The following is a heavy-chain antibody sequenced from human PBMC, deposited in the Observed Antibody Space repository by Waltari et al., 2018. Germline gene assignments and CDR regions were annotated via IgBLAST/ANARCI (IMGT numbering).Heavy chain of an antibody. Sequence: QVQLQQWGAGLLSPSETLSLTCAVYGGSFSGYYWTWIRKPPGKGLEWIGEINHSGSTNYNPSLKSRVTISIDTPRNQFSLKLSSVTAADTAVYYCARGRGYSVVVRGVDTGFCWFDPWGQGTLVTVSS. CDR3: ARGRGYSVVVRGVDTGFCWFDP. V-gene: IGHV4-34*01. D-gene: IGHD3-10*01. J-gene: IGHJ5*02. CDR2: INHSGST. CDR1: GGSFSGYY.